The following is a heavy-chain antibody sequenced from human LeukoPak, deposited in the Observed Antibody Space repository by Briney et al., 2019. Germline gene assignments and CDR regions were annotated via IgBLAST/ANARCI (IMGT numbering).Heavy chain of an antibody. J-gene: IGHJ4*02. Sequence: PSETLSLTCTVSGGSISSGGYYWSWIRQPPGKGLEWIGYIYHSGSTYYNPSLKSRVTISVDRSKNQFSLKLSSVTAADTAVYYCASEGYYDPTYWGPGTLVTVSS. V-gene: IGHV4-30-2*01. CDR1: GGSISSGGYY. CDR3: ASEGYYDPTY. D-gene: IGHD3-3*01. CDR2: IYHSGST.